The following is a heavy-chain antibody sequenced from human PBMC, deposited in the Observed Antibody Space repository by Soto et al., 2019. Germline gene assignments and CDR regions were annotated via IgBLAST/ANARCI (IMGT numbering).Heavy chain of an antibody. J-gene: IGHJ4*02. CDR3: AKDNEVYADSAGYFDD. CDR1: GFTFSNFA. V-gene: IGHV3-23*01. CDR2: ISGSGSTT. D-gene: IGHD4-17*01. Sequence: EVQLLESGGGSEQPGGSLRLSCAASGFTFSNFAMGWVRQAPGKGLEWVSTISGSGSTTYYADSVKARFTISRDDSRNTVFLQMRSLRAEDTAVYFCAKDNEVYADSAGYFDDWGPGALVTVSS.